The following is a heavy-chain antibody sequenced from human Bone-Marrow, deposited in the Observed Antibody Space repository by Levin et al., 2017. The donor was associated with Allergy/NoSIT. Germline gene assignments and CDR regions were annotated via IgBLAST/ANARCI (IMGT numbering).Heavy chain of an antibody. CDR3: ARGGRGSAWYVEY. D-gene: IGHD6-19*01. Sequence: GASVKVSCKASGYSFSAFFLHWVRQAPGQGLEWMGRINPNSGGISYSPEFQGRVTITWDTSINTVYMELRRLTSDDTAVFYCARGGRGSAWYVEYWGQGTLVTVSS. CDR2: INPNSGGI. V-gene: IGHV1-2*06. CDR1: GYSFSAFF. J-gene: IGHJ4*01.